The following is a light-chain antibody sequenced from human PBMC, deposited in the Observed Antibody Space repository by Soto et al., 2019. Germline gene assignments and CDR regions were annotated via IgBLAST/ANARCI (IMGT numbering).Light chain of an antibody. CDR3: AAWDDSLNGYV. CDR2: SIY. V-gene: IGLV1-44*01. J-gene: IGLJ1*01. CDR1: SSNIGSNT. Sequence: QSVRTQPPSASGTPGQRVTISCSGSSSNIGSNTVNWYQQLPGTAPKLLIYSIYQRPSGVPDRFSGSKSGTSASLAISGLQSEDEADYYCAAWDDSLNGYVFGTGTKVAVL.